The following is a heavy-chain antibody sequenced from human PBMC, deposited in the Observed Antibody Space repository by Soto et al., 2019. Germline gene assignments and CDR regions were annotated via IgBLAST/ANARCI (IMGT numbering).Heavy chain of an antibody. Sequence: EDQLVESGGGLVHPGGSLRLTCAVSGFSFRSDWMNWVRQAPGKGLKWVAHTNQDGSEKYYLDSVKGRFTIFRDNAKNSLYLQMNSLRVEDTAVYYCSGGVGDAIWGQGTLVTVSS. CDR3: SGGVGDAI. CDR2: TNQDGSEK. V-gene: IGHV3-7*04. CDR1: GFSFRSDW. D-gene: IGHD1-26*01. J-gene: IGHJ4*02.